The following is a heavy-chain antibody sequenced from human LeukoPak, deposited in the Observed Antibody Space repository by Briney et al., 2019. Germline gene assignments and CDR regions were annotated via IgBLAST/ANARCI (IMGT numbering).Heavy chain of an antibody. CDR3: ARLKRGIGAAGTSLRGWFDP. J-gene: IGHJ5*02. D-gene: IGHD6-13*01. CDR1: GYTFTGYY. V-gene: IGHV1-2*02. Sequence: ASVKVSCKASGYTFTGYYLHWVRQAPGQGLEWMGWINPNTGDTSYAQRFHGRVTMTRNTSISTAYMELSSLRSEDTAVYYCARLKRGIGAAGTSLRGWFDPWGQGTLVTVSS. CDR2: INPNTGDT.